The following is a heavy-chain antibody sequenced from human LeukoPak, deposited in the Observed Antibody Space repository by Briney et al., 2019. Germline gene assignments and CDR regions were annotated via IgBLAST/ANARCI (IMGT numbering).Heavy chain of an antibody. D-gene: IGHD5-18*01. CDR3: ARDAPRGYSYGYYDY. CDR2: INHSGST. Sequence: TSETLSLTCAVYGGSFSGYYWSWIRQPPGKGLEWIGEINHSGSTNYNPSLKSRVTISVDTSKNQFSLKLSSVTAADSAVYYCARDAPRGYSYGYYDYWGQGTLVTVSS. CDR1: GGSFSGYY. V-gene: IGHV4-34*01. J-gene: IGHJ4*02.